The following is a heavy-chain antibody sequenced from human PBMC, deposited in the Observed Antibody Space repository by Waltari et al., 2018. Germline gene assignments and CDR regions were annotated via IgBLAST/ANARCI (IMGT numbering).Heavy chain of an antibody. J-gene: IGHJ4*02. CDR1: GFTVSNNY. CDR3: ARLDFWTGSYY. CDR2: IYSGGST. V-gene: IGHV3-53*01. Sequence: EVQLVESGGGLIQPGGSLRLSCAVSGFTVSNNYMSWARQAPGKGLEWVSVIYSGGSTYYADSVKGRFTISRDSSENTVYLQMSSLRAEDTALYYCARLDFWTGSYYWGQGTLVTVSS. D-gene: IGHD3-3*01.